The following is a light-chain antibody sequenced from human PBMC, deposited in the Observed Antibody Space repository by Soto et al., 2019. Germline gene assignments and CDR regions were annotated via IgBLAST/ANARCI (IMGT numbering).Light chain of an antibody. V-gene: IGLV7-43*01. Sequence: QSVVTQEPSLTVSPGGTVTLTGASSTGTVTRGYYPTWFQQKPGQAPRPLIYNTDNKNSWTPARFSGSLLGGKAALTLSGAQPEDEAEYFCLLNYGGTQLVFGGGTKLTVL. J-gene: IGLJ2*01. CDR2: NTD. CDR3: LLNYGGTQLV. CDR1: TGTVTRGYY.